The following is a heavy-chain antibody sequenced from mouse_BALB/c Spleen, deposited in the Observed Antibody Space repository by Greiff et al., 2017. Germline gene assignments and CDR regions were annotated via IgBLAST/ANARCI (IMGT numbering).Heavy chain of an antibody. V-gene: IGHV1S81*02. CDR1: GYTFTSYW. D-gene: IGHD2-1*01. J-gene: IGHJ4*01. Sequence: QVQLKQPGAELVKPGASVKLSCKASGYTFTSYWMHWVKQRPGQGLEWIGEINPSNGRTNYNEKFKSKATLTVDKSSSTAYMQLSSLTSEDSAVYYCARFSYGNYEGAMDYWGQGTSVTVSS. CDR3: ARFSYGNYEGAMDY. CDR2: INPSNGRT.